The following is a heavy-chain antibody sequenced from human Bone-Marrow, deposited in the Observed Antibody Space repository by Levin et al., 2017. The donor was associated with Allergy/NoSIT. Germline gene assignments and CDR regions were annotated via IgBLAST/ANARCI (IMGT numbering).Heavy chain of an antibody. D-gene: IGHD1-14*01. CDR3: ASTARRTRPKRTRGRNYYYYMDV. CDR1: GFTFSDHY. J-gene: IGHJ6*03. CDR2: TRNKANSYTT. V-gene: IGHV3-72*01. Sequence: LGESLKISCAASGFTFSDHYMDWVRQAPGKGLEWVGRTRNKANSYTTEYAASVKGRFTISRDDSKNSLYLQMNSLKTEDTAVYYCASTARRTRPKRTRGRNYYYYMDVWGKGTTVTVSS.